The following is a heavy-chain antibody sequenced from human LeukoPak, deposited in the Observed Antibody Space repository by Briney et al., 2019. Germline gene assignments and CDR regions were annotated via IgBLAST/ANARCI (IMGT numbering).Heavy chain of an antibody. D-gene: IGHD2-2*01. CDR3: ARSIVVVPAGRRRGVGMDV. CDR1: GGSFSGYY. J-gene: IGHJ6*04. Sequence: SETLPLTCAVYGGSFSGYYWSWIRQPPGKGLEWIGEINHSGSTNYNPSLKSRVTISVDTSKNQFSLKLSSVTAADTAVYYCARSIVVVPAGRRRGVGMDVWGKGTTVTVSS. CDR2: INHSGST. V-gene: IGHV4-34*01.